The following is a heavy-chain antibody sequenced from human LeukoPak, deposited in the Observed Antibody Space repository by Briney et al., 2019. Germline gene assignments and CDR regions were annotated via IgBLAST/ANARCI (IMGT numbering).Heavy chain of an antibody. CDR2: INPSGGTT. V-gene: IGHV1-46*04. D-gene: IGHD4/OR15-4a*01. CDR1: GYTFSSYY. CDR3: ARATHDGGVANIFDP. J-gene: IGHJ5*02. Sequence: ASLNLSCAASGYTFSSYYMHWVRQAPGQGLEWMGKINPSGGTTCYAHQLKGRFTMTRETTTNTVYMELSSLSSEDTAVYYYARATHDGGVANIFDPWGQGTLVTVSS.